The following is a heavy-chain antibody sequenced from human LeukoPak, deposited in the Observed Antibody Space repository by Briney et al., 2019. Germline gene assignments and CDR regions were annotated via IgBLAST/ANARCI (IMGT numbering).Heavy chain of an antibody. D-gene: IGHD6-13*01. CDR2: IRYDRRNQ. CDR3: AKALRSRQPSYYFDY. CDR1: GFTFSSYG. Sequence: GGSLRLSCAASGFTFSSYGMHWVRQAPGKGLEWVAFIRYDRRNQYYADSVKGRFTISRDNSKNTLYLQMNSLRAEDTAVYYCAKALRSRQPSYYFDYWGQGTLVTVSS. V-gene: IGHV3-30*02. J-gene: IGHJ4*02.